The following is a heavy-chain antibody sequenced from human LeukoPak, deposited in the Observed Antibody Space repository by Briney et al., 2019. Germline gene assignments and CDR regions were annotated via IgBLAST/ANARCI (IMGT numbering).Heavy chain of an antibody. V-gene: IGHV3-23*01. CDR3: ARIGVAGANSDY. D-gene: IGHD6-19*01. CDR1: GFSFSSFA. J-gene: IGHJ4*02. CDR2: ISGGGVGT. Sequence: GRSLRLSCAASGFSFSSFAMTWVRQAPGKGLDWVSAISGGGVGTYYADSVKGRFTISRDNSKNTLHLQMNSLRADDTAVYYCARIGVAGANSDYWGQGTLVTVSS.